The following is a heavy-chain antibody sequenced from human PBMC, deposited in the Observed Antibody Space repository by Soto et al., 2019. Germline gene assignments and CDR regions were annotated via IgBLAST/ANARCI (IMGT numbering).Heavy chain of an antibody. CDR2: ISGSGGRT. CDR1: GFTFSSYA. V-gene: IGHV3-23*01. CDR3: ARVGQDYYYGMDV. J-gene: IGHJ6*02. D-gene: IGHD3-16*01. Sequence: EVQLLESGGGLVQPGGSLRLSCAASGFTFSSYAMSWVRQAPGKGLEWVSSISGSGGRTYYADSVKGRFTISRDTSKNTVYLQMNSLRAEDTAVYYCARVGQDYYYGMDVWGQGTTVTVSS.